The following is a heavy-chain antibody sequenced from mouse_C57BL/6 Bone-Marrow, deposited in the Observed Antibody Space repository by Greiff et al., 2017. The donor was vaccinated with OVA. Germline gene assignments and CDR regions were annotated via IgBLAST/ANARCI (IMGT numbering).Heavy chain of an antibody. CDR1: GYTFTSYW. Sequence: QVQLQQPGAELVKPGASVKLSCKASGYTFTSYWMHWVKQRPGQGLEWIGMIHPNSGSTNYNEKFKSKATLTVDKSSSTAYMQLSSLTSEDSAFYYCAREDYGSSYAMDYWGQGTSVTVSA. CDR2: IHPNSGST. CDR3: AREDYGSSYAMDY. V-gene: IGHV1-64*01. D-gene: IGHD1-1*01. J-gene: IGHJ4*01.